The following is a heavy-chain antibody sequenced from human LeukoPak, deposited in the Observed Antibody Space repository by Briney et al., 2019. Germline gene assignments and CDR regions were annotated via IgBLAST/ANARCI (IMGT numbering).Heavy chain of an antibody. Sequence: ASVKVSCKASGYTFTSYYMHWVRQAPGQGLEWMGWINPNSGGTNYAQKFQGRVTMTRDTSISTAYMELSRLRSDDTAVYYCARDGRSSANYYDSSGYYPLGYWGQGTLVTVSS. V-gene: IGHV1-2*02. J-gene: IGHJ4*02. CDR2: INPNSGGT. D-gene: IGHD3-22*01. CDR3: ARDGRSSANYYDSSGYYPLGY. CDR1: GYTFTSYY.